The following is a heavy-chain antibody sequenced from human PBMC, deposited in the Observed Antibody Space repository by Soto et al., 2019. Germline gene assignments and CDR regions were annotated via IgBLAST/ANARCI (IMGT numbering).Heavy chain of an antibody. J-gene: IGHJ5*02. CDR3: ATSKARSTIFGVVIPPHNWFDP. V-gene: IGHV1-8*01. Sequence: GQTSTSCALNLLRRKNGQWPGCMGWLNPNSGNTGYAQKFQGRVTMTRNTSIRTAYMELSSLRSEDTAVYYCATSKARSTIFGVVIPPHNWFDPWGQGTLVTVS. CDR2: LNPNSGNT. D-gene: IGHD3-3*01. CDR1: GQTSTSCA.